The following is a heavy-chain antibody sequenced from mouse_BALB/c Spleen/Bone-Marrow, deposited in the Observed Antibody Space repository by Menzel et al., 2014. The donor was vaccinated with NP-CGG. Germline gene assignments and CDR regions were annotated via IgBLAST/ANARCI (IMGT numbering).Heavy chain of an antibody. Sequence: QVQLQQPGAELMKPGASVKISCKATGYTFRSYWIEWVKQRPGHGLEWIGEILPGSGSTKYSEKFEGKATSTADTSSNTAYMQLSSLTSEDSAVYYCARGGLRRGDYAMDYWGQGTSVTVSS. V-gene: IGHV1-9*01. CDR1: GYTFRSYW. CDR2: ILPGSGST. CDR3: ARGGLRRGDYAMDY. D-gene: IGHD2-2*01. J-gene: IGHJ4*01.